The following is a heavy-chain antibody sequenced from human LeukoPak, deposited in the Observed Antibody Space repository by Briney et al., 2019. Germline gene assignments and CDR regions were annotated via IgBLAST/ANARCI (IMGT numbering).Heavy chain of an antibody. CDR3: ARWNDGWEFYY. Sequence: GGSLRLSCVASGFTFSSSWMTWVRQAPGKGLEWVAHIKEDGTEEYYVDSVKGRFTFSRDNAKNSLYLQMNSLRAEDTAVYYCARWNDGWEFYYWGQGTLVSVSS. CDR2: IKEDGTEE. V-gene: IGHV3-7*05. D-gene: IGHD1-1*01. J-gene: IGHJ4*02. CDR1: GFTFSSSW.